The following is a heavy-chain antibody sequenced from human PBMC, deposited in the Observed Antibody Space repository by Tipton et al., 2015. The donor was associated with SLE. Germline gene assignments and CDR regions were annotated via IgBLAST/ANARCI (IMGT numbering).Heavy chain of an antibody. J-gene: IGHJ4*02. D-gene: IGHD6-19*01. CDR3: ARDGQWLVFDY. CDR2: IYYSGST. CDR1: GGSISSGDYY. V-gene: IGHV4-61*08. Sequence: TLSLTCTVSGGSISSGDYYWSWIRQPPGKGLEWIGYIYYSGSTNYNPSLKSRVTISVDTSKNQFSLKLSSVTAADTAVYYCARDGQWLVFDYWGQGTLVTVSS.